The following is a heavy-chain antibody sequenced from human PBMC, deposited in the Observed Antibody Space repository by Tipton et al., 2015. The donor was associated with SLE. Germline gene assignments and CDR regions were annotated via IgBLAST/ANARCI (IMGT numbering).Heavy chain of an antibody. V-gene: IGHV4-39*01. CDR1: GGSISSSSYY. CDR2: IYYSGST. D-gene: IGHD6-13*01. Sequence: TLSLTCTVSGGSISSSSYYWGWIRQPPGKGLEWIGSIYYSGSTYYNPSLKSRVTISVDTSKNQFSLKLTPVTAADTAVYYCARRMTAGSFDYWGQGTLVTVSS. J-gene: IGHJ4*02. CDR3: ARRMTAGSFDY.